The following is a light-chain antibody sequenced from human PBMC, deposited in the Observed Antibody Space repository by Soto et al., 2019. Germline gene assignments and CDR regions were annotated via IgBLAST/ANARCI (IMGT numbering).Light chain of an antibody. V-gene: IGLV2-14*01. CDR3: SSYTSSSTYV. CDR1: SSDVSAYNY. Sequence: QSVLTQPASVSGSPGQSITISCTGTSSDVSAYNYVSWYQQNSGKAPKLIIYEVSNRPSGVSNRFSGSKSGNTASLTISGLQAEDEADYYCSSYTSSSTYVFGTGTK. CDR2: EVS. J-gene: IGLJ1*01.